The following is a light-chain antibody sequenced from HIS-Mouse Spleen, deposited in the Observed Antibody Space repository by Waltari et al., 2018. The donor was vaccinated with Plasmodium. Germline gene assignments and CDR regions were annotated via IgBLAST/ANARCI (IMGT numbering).Light chain of an antibody. CDR2: KVS. Sequence: DVVMTQSPLSLPVTLGQPASISCRSSQSLVYSDGNTYLKWVQQRPGQSPRPLIYKVSTRDSWVPDRFSCSGSGTDFTLKISRVEAEDVGVYYCMQGTHWQGFGGGTKVEIK. CDR1: QSLVYSDGNTY. CDR3: MQGTHWQG. J-gene: IGKJ4*01. V-gene: IGKV2-30*01.